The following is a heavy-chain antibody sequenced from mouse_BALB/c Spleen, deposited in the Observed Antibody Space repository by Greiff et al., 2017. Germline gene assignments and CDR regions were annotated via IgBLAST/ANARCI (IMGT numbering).Heavy chain of an antibody. J-gene: IGHJ4*01. CDR2: ISSGGSYT. V-gene: IGHV5-6-4*01. CDR3: TRDRGSSYGDYAMDY. CDR1: GFTFSSYT. D-gene: IGHD1-1*01. Sequence: EVMLVESGGGLVKPGGSLKLSCAASGFTFSSYTMSWVRQTPEKRLEWVATISSGGSYTYYPDSVKGRFTISRDNAKNTLYLQMSSLKSEDTAMYYCTRDRGSSYGDYAMDYWGQGTSVTVSS.